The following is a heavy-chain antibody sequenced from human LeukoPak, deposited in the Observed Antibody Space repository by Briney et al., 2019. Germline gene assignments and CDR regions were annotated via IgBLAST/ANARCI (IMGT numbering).Heavy chain of an antibody. J-gene: IGHJ4*02. V-gene: IGHV3-30*04. CDR3: VRDLTYGARFDY. CDR1: GFTFTDYA. CDR2: ISSDGNTK. D-gene: IGHD3-9*01. Sequence: GGSLRLSCAASGFTFTDYAIHWLRQAPGKGMESVAFISSDGNTKFYADSLKGRITISRDNFRNTVFLEMTTLRPEDTALYYCVRDLTYGARFDYWGQGTLVTVSS.